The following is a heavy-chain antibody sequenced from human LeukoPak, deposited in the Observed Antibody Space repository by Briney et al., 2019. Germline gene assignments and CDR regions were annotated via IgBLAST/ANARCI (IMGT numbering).Heavy chain of an antibody. D-gene: IGHD5-18*01. CDR1: GGSISSYY. CDR2: IYYSGST. V-gene: IGHV4-59*08. Sequence: PSETLSLTCTVSGGSISSYYWSWIRQPPGKGLEWIGYIYYSGSTNYNPSLKSRVTISVDTSKNQFSLKLSSVTAADTAVYYCATSRGYSYGYSDYRGQGTLVTVSS. CDR3: ATSRGYSYGYSDY. J-gene: IGHJ4*02.